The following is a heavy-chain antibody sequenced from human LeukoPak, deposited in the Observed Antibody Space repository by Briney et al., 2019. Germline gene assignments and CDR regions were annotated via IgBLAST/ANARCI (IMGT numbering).Heavy chain of an antibody. Sequence: RPGGSLRLSCAASGFTFSSHSMNWVRQAPGKGLEWVSYISSSSSTIYYADSVKGRFTISRDNAKNSLYLQMNSLRAEDTAVYYCARDQKTFYYDSGGYLPFDYWGPGTLVTVSS. J-gene: IGHJ4*02. V-gene: IGHV3-48*01. CDR2: ISSSSSTI. CDR3: ARDQKTFYYDSGGYLPFDY. CDR1: GFTFSSHS. D-gene: IGHD3-22*01.